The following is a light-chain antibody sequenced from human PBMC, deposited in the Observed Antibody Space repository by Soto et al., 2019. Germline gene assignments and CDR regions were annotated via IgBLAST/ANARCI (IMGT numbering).Light chain of an antibody. J-gene: IGLJ1*01. V-gene: IGLV1-51*02. CDR2: ETN. CDR3: GTWDSSLSADV. CDR1: SPDIGNKY. Sequence: QSVLTQPPSVSAAPGQKVTLSCSGSSPDIGNKYVSWYQHLPGTAPKLLIFETNRRPSGIPDRFSGSKSGTSATLGITGLQTGDEADYYCGTWDSSLSADVFGTGTKVTVL.